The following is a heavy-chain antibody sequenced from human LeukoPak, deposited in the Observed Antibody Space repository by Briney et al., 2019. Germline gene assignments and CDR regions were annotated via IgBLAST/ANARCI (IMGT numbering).Heavy chain of an antibody. J-gene: IGHJ5*02. V-gene: IGHV3-11*04. CDR2: ISSSGSTI. CDR1: GFTFSDYY. CDR3: ARDWEDIVVVPAAIAGVNWFDP. D-gene: IGHD2-2*01. Sequence: PGGSLRLSCAASGFTFSDYYMSWIRQAPGKGLEWVSYISSSGSTIYYADSVKGRFTISRDNAKNSLYLQMNSLRAEDTAMYYCARDWEDIVVVPAAIAGVNWFDPWGQGTLVTVSS.